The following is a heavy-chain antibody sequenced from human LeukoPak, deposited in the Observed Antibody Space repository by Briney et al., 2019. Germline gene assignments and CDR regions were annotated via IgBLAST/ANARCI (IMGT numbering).Heavy chain of an antibody. Sequence: ASVKVSCKASGYTFTSYGISWVRQAPGQGLEWMGWISAYNGNTNYAQKLQGRVTMTTDTSTSTAYMGLRSLRSDDTAVYYCARSGGSRISRVEWGPEGPVSDYYYYYMDVWGKGTTVTVSS. CDR3: ARSGGSRISRVEWGPEGPVSDYYYYYMDV. CDR2: ISAYNGNT. D-gene: IGHD1-26*01. CDR1: GYTFTSYG. V-gene: IGHV1-18*01. J-gene: IGHJ6*03.